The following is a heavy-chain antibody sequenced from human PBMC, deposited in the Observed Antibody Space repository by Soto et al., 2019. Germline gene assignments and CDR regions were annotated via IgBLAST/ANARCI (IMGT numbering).Heavy chain of an antibody. CDR1: GGSISSGSYF. D-gene: IGHD1-20*01. CDR3: ATLLTPAFGRDYFDY. V-gene: IGHV4-39*01. CDR2: IPYRGTT. J-gene: IGHJ4*02. Sequence: SETLSLTCTVSGGSISSGSYFWGWVRQPSGKGLESLGNIPYRGTTYFNQSFKSRPTISVGTFMDQFSLSLGSVTAADTAVYFCATLLTPAFGRDYFDYWGQGALVTVSS.